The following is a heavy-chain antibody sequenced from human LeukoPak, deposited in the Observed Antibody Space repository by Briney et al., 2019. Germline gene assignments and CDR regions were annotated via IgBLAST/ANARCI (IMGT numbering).Heavy chain of an antibody. J-gene: IGHJ6*04. CDR3: ARAKDLYGMDV. Sequence: SETLSLTCAVYGGSFSGYYWSWIRQPPGKGLEWIGEINHSGSTNYNPSLKSRVTISVDTSKNQFSLKLSSVTAADTAVYYCARAKDLYGMDVWGKGTTVTVSS. CDR2: INHSGST. CDR1: GGSFSGYY. V-gene: IGHV4-34*01.